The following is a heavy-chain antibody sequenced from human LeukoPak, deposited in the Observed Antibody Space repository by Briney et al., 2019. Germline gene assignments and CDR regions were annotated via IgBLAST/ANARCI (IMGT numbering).Heavy chain of an antibody. CDR3: ARDLGGYCSSTSCHNWFDP. J-gene: IGHJ5*02. D-gene: IGHD2-2*01. CDR1: GFTFSSYS. V-gene: IGHV3-21*01. Sequence: GGSLRLSCAASGFTFSSYSMNWVRQAPGKGLEWVSSISCSSSYIYYADSVKGRFTISRDNAKNSLYLQMNSLRAEDTAVYYCARDLGGYCSSTSCHNWFDPWGQGTLVTVSS. CDR2: ISCSSSYI.